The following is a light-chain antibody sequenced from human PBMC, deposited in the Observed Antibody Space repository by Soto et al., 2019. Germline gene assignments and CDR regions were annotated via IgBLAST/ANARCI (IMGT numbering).Light chain of an antibody. Sequence: QSVLTQPPSASGTPGQRVTISCSGRSSNIGSNYVYWYQQLPGTAPKLLIYRNNQRPSGVPDRFSGSKSGTSASLAISGLRSEDEADYYCAAWDDSLSAAVFGGGTQLTVL. CDR2: RNN. V-gene: IGLV1-47*01. J-gene: IGLJ7*01. CDR1: SSNIGSNY. CDR3: AAWDDSLSAAV.